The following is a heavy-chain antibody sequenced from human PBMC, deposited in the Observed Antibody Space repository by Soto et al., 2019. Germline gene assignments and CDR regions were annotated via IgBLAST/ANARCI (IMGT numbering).Heavy chain of an antibody. Sequence: QVQLVQSGPELKKPGASVKVSCKTSGYSFHNSGISWVRQAPGQGLEWMGWISVLNGYAHYGQKFQGRVIMTADTFTSTAYMELRGLRSDDTAMYYCSKYGTTWFASWGQGTPVTVSS. CDR3: SKYGTTWFAS. D-gene: IGHD1-1*01. V-gene: IGHV1-18*01. J-gene: IGHJ5*01. CDR2: ISVLNGYA. CDR1: GYSFHNSG.